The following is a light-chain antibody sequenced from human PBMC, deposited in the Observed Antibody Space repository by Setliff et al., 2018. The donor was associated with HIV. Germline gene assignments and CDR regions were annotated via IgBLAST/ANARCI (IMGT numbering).Light chain of an antibody. Sequence: QTVVTQEPAFSVSPGGTVTLTCGLTSGSVSTSNYPSWYQQTPGQAPRTLIYSTNIRSSGVPDRFSGSIVGNKAALTIAGAQADDESDYFRLLYLSSGIYVFGTGTKVTVL. V-gene: IGLV8-61*01. J-gene: IGLJ1*01. CDR3: LLYLSSGIYV. CDR2: STN. CDR1: SGSVSTSNY.